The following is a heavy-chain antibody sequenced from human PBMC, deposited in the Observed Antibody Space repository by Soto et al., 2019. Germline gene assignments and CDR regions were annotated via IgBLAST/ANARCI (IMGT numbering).Heavy chain of an antibody. D-gene: IGHD3-9*01. CDR3: AKDLYYDILTGYSGTGAFDI. CDR2: ISGSGGST. J-gene: IGHJ3*02. Sequence: EVQLLESGGGLVQPGGSLRLSCAASGFTFSSYAMSWVRQAPGKGLEWVSAISGSGGSTYYAESVKGRFTISSDNSKNTLYLQMNSLRAEDTAVYYFAKDLYYDILTGYSGTGAFDIWGQGTMVTVSS. V-gene: IGHV3-23*01. CDR1: GFTFSSYA.